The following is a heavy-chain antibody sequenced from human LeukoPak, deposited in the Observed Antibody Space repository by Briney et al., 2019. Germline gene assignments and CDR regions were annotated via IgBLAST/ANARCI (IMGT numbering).Heavy chain of an antibody. J-gene: IGHJ6*03. V-gene: IGHV3-21*01. CDR3: ARSPYTVAGTPLYYYYYMDV. CDR2: ISSSSSYI. CDR1: GFTFSSYS. D-gene: IGHD6-19*01. Sequence: NPGGSLRLSCAASGFTFSSYSMNWVRQAPGKGLEWVSSISSSSSYIYYADLVKGRFTISRDNAKNSLYLQMNSLRAEDTAVYYCARSPYTVAGTPLYYYYYMDVWGKGTTVTVSS.